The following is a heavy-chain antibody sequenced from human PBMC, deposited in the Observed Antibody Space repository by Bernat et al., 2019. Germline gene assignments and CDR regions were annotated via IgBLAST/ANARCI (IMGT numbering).Heavy chain of an antibody. CDR2: IWYDGSNK. J-gene: IGHJ6*03. D-gene: IGHD3-3*01. V-gene: IGHV3-33*01. CDR3: ARDSRFSGVYYMDV. Sequence: QVQLVESGGGVVQPGRSLRLSCAASGFTFSSYGMHWVRQAPGKGLEWVAVIWYDGSNKYYADDVKGRFTISRDNSKNTLYLQMNSLRAEDTAVYYCARDSRFSGVYYMDVWGKGTTVTVSS. CDR1: GFTFSSYG.